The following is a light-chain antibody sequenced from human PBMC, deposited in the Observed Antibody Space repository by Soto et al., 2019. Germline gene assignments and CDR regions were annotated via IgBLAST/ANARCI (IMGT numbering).Light chain of an antibody. J-gene: IGKJ5*01. Sequence: DIRMTQSPSSLSASVGDRVTITCRAGQSISSYLNWYQQKPGKAPKLLIYAASSLQSGVPSRFSGSGSGTDFTLAISSLQPEDFATYYCQQSYSTPSITFGQGTRLEIK. CDR2: AAS. CDR3: QQSYSTPSIT. V-gene: IGKV1-39*01. CDR1: QSISSY.